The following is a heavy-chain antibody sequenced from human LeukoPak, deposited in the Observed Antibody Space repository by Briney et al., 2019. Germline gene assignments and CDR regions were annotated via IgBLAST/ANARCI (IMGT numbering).Heavy chain of an antibody. D-gene: IGHD3-22*01. V-gene: IGHV3-30*18. CDR3: AKDKEVAYDSSGFYDY. CDR2: ISYDGSNK. J-gene: IGHJ4*02. Sequence: GRSLILSCAASGFTFSSYGMHWVRQAPGKGLEWVAVISYDGSNKYYADSVKGQFTISRDHSKNTLYLQMNSLRAEDTAVYYCAKDKEVAYDSSGFYDYWGQGTLVTVSS. CDR1: GFTFSSYG.